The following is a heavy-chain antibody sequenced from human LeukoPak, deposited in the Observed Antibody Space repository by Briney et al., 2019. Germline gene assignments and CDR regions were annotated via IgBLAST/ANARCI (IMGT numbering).Heavy chain of an antibody. D-gene: IGHD3-9*01. CDR1: GGSISCYY. Sequence: SETLSLTCTVSGGSISCYYWSWIRQPPGKGLEWIGRIFQSGDSYYHPSLKSRVTISVDTSKNQFSLKLTSVTAADTAIYFCARSGSGLRYDYYFDYWGQGTLVPVSS. CDR2: IFQSGDS. CDR3: ARSGSGLRYDYYFDY. J-gene: IGHJ4*02. V-gene: IGHV4-59*08.